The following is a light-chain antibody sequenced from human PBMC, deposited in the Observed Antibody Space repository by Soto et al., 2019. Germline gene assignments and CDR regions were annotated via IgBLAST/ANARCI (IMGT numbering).Light chain of an antibody. CDR3: QQRSNR. CDR1: QSVSRS. Sequence: EIVLTQSPATLSLSPGDRAVLSCRASQSVSRSLTWYQHKPGQAPRLLIYGASTRATGIPRRFSGSGSGTDFTLTISSLEPEDFAVYYCQQRSNRFGGGTKVEIK. CDR2: GAS. J-gene: IGKJ4*01. V-gene: IGKV3-11*01.